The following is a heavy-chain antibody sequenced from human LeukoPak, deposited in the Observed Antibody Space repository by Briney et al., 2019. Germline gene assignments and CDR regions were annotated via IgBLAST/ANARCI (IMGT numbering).Heavy chain of an antibody. J-gene: IGHJ4*02. D-gene: IGHD5-18*01. CDR1: GVTFSSYW. CDR3: ARGGIELYFY. CDR2: IKLDGSEK. Sequence: PGGSLRDSCAPPGVTFSSYWMTWVRQAPGKGLEWVANIKLDGSEKYYVDSLKGRFTISRDNAKNSLYLQMNSLRAEDTAVYYCARGGIELYFYWGQGTLVTVSS. V-gene: IGHV3-7*01.